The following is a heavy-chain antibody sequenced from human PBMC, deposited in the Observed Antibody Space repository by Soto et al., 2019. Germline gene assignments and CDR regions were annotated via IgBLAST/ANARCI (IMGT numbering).Heavy chain of an antibody. CDR2: IIPIFGTA. CDR3: ARVMDCGGGTCYEYFHYAMDV. CDR1: GGTFRKYA. Sequence: SVKVSCKASGGTFRKYAISWVRQAPGQGLEWMGGIIPIFGTATYAQRFQGRVAISADESTNTGYMELSSLRSEDTAVYYCARVMDCGGGTCYEYFHYAMDVWGQGTTVTVS. V-gene: IGHV1-69*13. J-gene: IGHJ6*02. D-gene: IGHD2-15*01.